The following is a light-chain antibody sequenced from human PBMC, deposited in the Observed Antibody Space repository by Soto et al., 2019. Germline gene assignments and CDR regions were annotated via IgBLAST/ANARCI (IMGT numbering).Light chain of an antibody. CDR1: QSVTSRY. CDR2: GAS. V-gene: IGKV3-20*01. CDR3: QQYNNSPEYT. J-gene: IGKJ2*01. Sequence: EIVLTQSPGTLSSSPGERATLSCKASQSVTSRYLAWYQQKPGQAPRLLIYGASSRATGIPDRFSGSGSGTDFTLTISRLEPEDFAVYFCQQYNNSPEYTFGQGTKLEIK.